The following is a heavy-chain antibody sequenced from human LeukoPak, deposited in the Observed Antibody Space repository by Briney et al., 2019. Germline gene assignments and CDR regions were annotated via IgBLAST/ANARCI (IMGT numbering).Heavy chain of an antibody. J-gene: IGHJ3*01. CDR3: SRGPWSTGDAFGV. CDR2: IYYSGST. V-gene: IGHV4-59*01. D-gene: IGHD1-14*01. CDR1: GGSISTYY. Sequence: SETLSLTCTVSGGSISTYYWSWIWQPPGKGLEWIGYIYYSGSTNYNPSLKNRVTISLDTSKNRFSLKLNSVTAADTAVYYCSRGPWSTGDAFGVWGQGTMVSVSS.